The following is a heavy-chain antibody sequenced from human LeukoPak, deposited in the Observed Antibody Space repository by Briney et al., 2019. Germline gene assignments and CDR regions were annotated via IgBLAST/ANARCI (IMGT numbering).Heavy chain of an antibody. J-gene: IGHJ5*02. D-gene: IGHD5-12*01. CDR1: GFTVSSNY. CDR2: ISGSGGST. CDR3: AKARGWLRINWFDP. V-gene: IGHV3-23*01. Sequence: GGSLRLSCAASGFTVSSNYMSWVRQAPGKGLEWVSAISGSGGSTYYADSVKGRFTISRDNSKNTLYLQMNSLRAEDTAVYYCAKARGWLRINWFDPWGQGTLVTVSS.